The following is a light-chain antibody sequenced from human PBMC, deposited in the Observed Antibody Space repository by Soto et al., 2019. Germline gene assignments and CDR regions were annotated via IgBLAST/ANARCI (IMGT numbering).Light chain of an antibody. CDR3: SSYTISTAYL. CDR2: EVS. J-gene: IGLJ1*01. V-gene: IGLV2-14*01. CDR1: SRDAGGYDY. Sequence: QSALTQPASVSGSPGPSITISCTGTSRDAGGYDYVSWYQLHPGKAPKLMVFEVSNRPSGVSYRFSGSKSGNTASLTISGLQAEDEADYFCSSYTISTAYLFGTGTKVTVL.